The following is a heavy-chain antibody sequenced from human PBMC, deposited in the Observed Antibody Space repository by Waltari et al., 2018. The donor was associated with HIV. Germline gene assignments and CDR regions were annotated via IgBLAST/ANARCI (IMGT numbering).Heavy chain of an antibody. CDR3: ARLRGRGGITMIVPRFDP. CDR2: IYSSGST. V-gene: IGHV4-39*01. J-gene: IGHJ5*02. D-gene: IGHD3-22*01. CDR1: GGSISSTSYY. Sequence: QLQLQESGPGLVKPSETLSLTCTVSGGSISSTSYYWGWIRQPPGKGLEWIGTIYSSGSTYYTPSLKSRVTISVDTSKNQFSLQLSSVTAADTAVYYCARLRGRGGITMIVPRFDPWGQGTLVTVSS.